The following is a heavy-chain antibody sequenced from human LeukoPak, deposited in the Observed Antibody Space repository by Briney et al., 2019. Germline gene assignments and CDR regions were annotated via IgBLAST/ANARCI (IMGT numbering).Heavy chain of an antibody. Sequence: SGTLSLTCDVSGGSFNDYYWSWIRQPPGKGLEWIGEIRHSGSTNYNPSLKSRVTMSVDTSKNQFSLKLSSVTAADTAVYYCARRGSWSYYYAMDVWGQGTTVAVSS. CDR3: ARRGSWSYYYAMDV. J-gene: IGHJ6*02. CDR1: GGSFNDYY. V-gene: IGHV4-34*01. CDR2: IRHSGST. D-gene: IGHD6-13*01.